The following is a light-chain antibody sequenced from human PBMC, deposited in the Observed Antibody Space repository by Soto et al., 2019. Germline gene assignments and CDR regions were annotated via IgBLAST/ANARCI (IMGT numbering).Light chain of an antibody. V-gene: IGKV3-15*01. J-gene: IGKJ4*01. CDR1: QSVSSN. Sequence: DIVMTQSPATLPVSPGERATLSCRAGQSVSSNLAWYQQKPGQAPRFLIYGASTRATGIPARFSGSGSGTDFTLTISRLGPEDFAVYSCQQYGSSPLTFGGGTKVDIK. CDR2: GAS. CDR3: QQYGSSPLT.